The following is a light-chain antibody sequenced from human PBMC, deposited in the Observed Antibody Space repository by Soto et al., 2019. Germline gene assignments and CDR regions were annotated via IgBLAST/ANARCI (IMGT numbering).Light chain of an antibody. Sequence: QAVVTQPRSVSGSPGQSVTISCSGTSSDVGGYEYVSWYQQHPGKAPTLIIYHFAQRPSGVPDRFSASKSGTTASLTISGLQAEDEAEYFCCSYAAGQTLVFGGGTKLTVL. CDR1: SSDVGGYEY. V-gene: IGLV2-11*01. CDR2: HFA. J-gene: IGLJ2*01. CDR3: CSYAAGQTLV.